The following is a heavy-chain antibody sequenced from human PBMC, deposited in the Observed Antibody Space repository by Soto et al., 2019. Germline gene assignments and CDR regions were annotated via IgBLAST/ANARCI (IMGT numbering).Heavy chain of an antibody. D-gene: IGHD6-13*01. CDR2: IYYSGST. V-gene: IGHV4-59*12. J-gene: IGHJ4*02. CDR3: ARYNAASGTYYFDY. Sequence: TLSLTCTVSGGTISSWYWSWIRQPPGKGLEWIGYIYYSGSTNCNPSLRSRVTMSVDISKSQFSLRLTSVTAADTAVYYCARYNAASGTYYFDYWGQGALVTVSS. CDR1: GGTISSWY.